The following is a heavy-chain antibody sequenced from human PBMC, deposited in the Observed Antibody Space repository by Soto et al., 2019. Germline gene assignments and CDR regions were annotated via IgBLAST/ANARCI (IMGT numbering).Heavy chain of an antibody. CDR2: MSPNSGDT. CDR3: TREQRRQSYYTYAFDM. V-gene: IGHV1-8*01. CDR1: GYTFANYE. D-gene: IGHD2-2*02. J-gene: IGHJ3*02. Sequence: QVQLVQSGAEVKKPGASVKVSCKASGYTFANYEIYWVRQATGQGLEWMGWMSPNSGDTGFAQKFRGRLTMTGDTSISTAYMELSSLRSDDTAVYYCTREQRRQSYYTYAFDMWGQGTMVTVSS.